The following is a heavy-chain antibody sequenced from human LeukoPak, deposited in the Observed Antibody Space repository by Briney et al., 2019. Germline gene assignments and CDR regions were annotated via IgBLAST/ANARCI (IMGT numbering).Heavy chain of an antibody. D-gene: IGHD3-10*02. CDR3: ARDYVRLSHIQDNY. CDR1: GGSISTSNYY. CDR2: IFYRGST. V-gene: IGHV4-39*07. Sequence: SETLSLTYTVSGGSISTSNYYWGWIRQPPGKGLEWIGNIFYRGSTYYSPSLKSRVTISLDTSKNQFSLKLSSVTAADTAVYYCARDYVRLSHIQDNYWGQGTLVTVSS. J-gene: IGHJ4*02.